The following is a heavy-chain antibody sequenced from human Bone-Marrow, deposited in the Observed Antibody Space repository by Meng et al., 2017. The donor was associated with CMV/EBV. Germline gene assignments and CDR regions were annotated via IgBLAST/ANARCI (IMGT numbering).Heavy chain of an antibody. CDR3: ARSSHSSTSGYYYYYGMDV. CDR2: INHSGST. J-gene: IGHJ6*02. D-gene: IGHD2-2*01. V-gene: IGHV4-34*01. CDR1: GGSFSGYY. Sequence: SETLSLTCAVYGGSFSGYYWSWIRQPPGKGLEWIGEINHSGSTNYNPSLKSRATISVDTSKNQFSLKLSSVTAADTAVYYCARSSHSSTSGYYYYYGMDVWGQGTTVTVSS.